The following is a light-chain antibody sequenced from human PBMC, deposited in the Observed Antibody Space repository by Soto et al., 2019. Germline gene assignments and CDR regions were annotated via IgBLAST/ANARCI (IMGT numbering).Light chain of an antibody. Sequence: EIVLTQPPGTLSLSPGERATLSCRASQSVSSSYLAWYQQKPGQAPRLLIYCASSRATGIPDRFSGSGSGTDFNLTISRLEPEDFAVYYCQQYGSSLLYTFGQGTKLEIK. V-gene: IGKV3-20*01. CDR2: CAS. J-gene: IGKJ2*01. CDR3: QQYGSSLLYT. CDR1: QSVSSSY.